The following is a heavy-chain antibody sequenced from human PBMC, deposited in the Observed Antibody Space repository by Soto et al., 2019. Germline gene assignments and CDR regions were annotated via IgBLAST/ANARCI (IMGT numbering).Heavy chain of an antibody. CDR2: ISSSSSTI. V-gene: IGHV3-48*01. CDR3: ARGGTVTTDY. Sequence: PGGSLRLSCAASGFTFSSYSMNWVRQAPGKGLEWVSYISSSSSTIYYADSVKGRFTISRDNAKNSLYLQMNSLRAEDTAVYYCARGGTVTTDYWGQGTLVTVSS. D-gene: IGHD4-4*01. J-gene: IGHJ4*02. CDR1: GFTFSSYS.